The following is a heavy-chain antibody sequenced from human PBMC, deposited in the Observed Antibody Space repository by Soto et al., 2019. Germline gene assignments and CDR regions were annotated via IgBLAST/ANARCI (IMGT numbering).Heavy chain of an antibody. D-gene: IGHD3-22*01. J-gene: IGHJ4*02. CDR1: GFTFSSYG. V-gene: IGHV3-33*01. CDR3: ATNEYYYDSSGYNY. CDR2: IWYDGSNK. Sequence: PGGSLRLSCAASGFTFSSYGMHWVRQAPGKGLEWVAVIWYDGSNKYYADSVKGRFTIPRDNSKNTLYLQMNSLRAEDTAVYYCATNEYYYDSSGYNYWGQGTLVTVSS.